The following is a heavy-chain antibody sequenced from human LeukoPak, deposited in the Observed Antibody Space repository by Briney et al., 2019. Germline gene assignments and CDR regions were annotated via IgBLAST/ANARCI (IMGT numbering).Heavy chain of an antibody. CDR2: ISAYNGNT. CDR3: ASISSGWYKNWFDP. Sequence: ASVKVSCKASGYTFTCYGISWVRQAPGQGLEWMGWISAYNGNTNYAQKLQGRVTMTTDTSTSTAYMELRSLRSDDTAVYYCASISSGWYKNWFDPWGQGTLVTVSS. CDR1: GYTFTCYG. D-gene: IGHD6-19*01. V-gene: IGHV1-18*01. J-gene: IGHJ5*02.